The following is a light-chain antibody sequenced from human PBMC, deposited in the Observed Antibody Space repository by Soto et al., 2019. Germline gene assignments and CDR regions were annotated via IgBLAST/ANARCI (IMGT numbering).Light chain of an antibody. Sequence: QFALTQPASVSGSPGQSITISCTGTSSDVGGYNYVSWYQQYPGKAPKLMIYDVSNRPSGVSNRFSGSKSDNTASLTISGLQAEDEADYYCSSYTSSSTLVVFGGGTKLTVL. CDR3: SSYTSSSTLVV. CDR1: SSDVGGYNY. J-gene: IGLJ2*01. CDR2: DVS. V-gene: IGLV2-14*03.